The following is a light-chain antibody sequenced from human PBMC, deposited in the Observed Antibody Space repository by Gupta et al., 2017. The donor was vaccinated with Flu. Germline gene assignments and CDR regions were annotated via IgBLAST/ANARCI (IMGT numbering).Light chain of an antibody. Sequence: QSVLPPPPPVSAAPGQKVTISCSGSSSNIGNNYVSWYQQLPGTAPKLLIYENNKRPSGIPDRFSGSKSGTSATLGITGLQTGDEADYYCGTWDSSLSAGVFGTGTKVTVL. J-gene: IGLJ1*01. CDR3: GTWDSSLSAGV. V-gene: IGLV1-51*02. CDR1: SSNIGNNY. CDR2: ENN.